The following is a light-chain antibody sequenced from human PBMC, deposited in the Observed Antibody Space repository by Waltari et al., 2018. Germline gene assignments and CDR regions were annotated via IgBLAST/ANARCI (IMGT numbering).Light chain of an antibody. Sequence: EIVLTQAPDTLSLSLGERATLSCRASQSVSSYLAWYQQKRGQAPRLLIYGASNRATGIPARFSGSGSGTDFTLTISTLEPEDFAVYYCQQRSNWPLTFGGGTKVEIK. CDR1: QSVSSY. V-gene: IGKV3-11*01. J-gene: IGKJ4*01. CDR3: QQRSNWPLT. CDR2: GAS.